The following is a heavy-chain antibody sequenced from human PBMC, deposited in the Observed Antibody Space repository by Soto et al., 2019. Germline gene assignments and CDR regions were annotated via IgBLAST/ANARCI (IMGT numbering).Heavy chain of an antibody. CDR3: ARCIQQDYYYGMDV. J-gene: IGHJ6*02. CDR2: ISADNGNT. Sequence: ASVKVSCKASGYTFDSHSISWVRQAPGQGLEWMGRISADNGNTKYAQKFRGRVTMTTDTSTSTVYMELRNLRSDDTAVYYCARCIQQDYYYGMDVRGQGTTVTVSS. D-gene: IGHD5-18*01. V-gene: IGHV1-18*01. CDR1: GYTFDSHS.